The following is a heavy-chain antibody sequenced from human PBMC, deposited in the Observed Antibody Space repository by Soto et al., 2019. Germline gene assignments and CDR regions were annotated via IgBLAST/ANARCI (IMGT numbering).Heavy chain of an antibody. CDR2: IIPICGTA. CDR3: ASAPMVRMVTARGGYYYYYGMDV. V-gene: IGHV1-69*01. Sequence: QVQLVQSGAEVKKPGSSVKVSCKASGGTFSSYAISWVRQAPGQGLEWMGGIIPICGTANYAQKFQGRVTITADESTSTAYMELSSLRSEDTAVYYCASAPMVRMVTARGGYYYYYGMDVWGQGTTVTVSS. J-gene: IGHJ6*02. CDR1: GGTFSSYA. D-gene: IGHD3-10*01.